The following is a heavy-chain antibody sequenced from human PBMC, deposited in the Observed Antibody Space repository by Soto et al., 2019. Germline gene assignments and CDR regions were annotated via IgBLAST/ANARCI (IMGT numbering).Heavy chain of an antibody. J-gene: IGHJ4*02. Sequence: GGSLRLSCAASGFTFNWCWMSWVRQAPGKGLEWVANVKEDGSEKYYADSVKGRFTISRDNAKNSLFLQMNNLRAEDTAIYYCARAATYGNIVTLAYWGLGTLVTVSS. V-gene: IGHV3-7*01. CDR2: VKEDGSEK. D-gene: IGHD3-9*01. CDR1: GFTFNWCW. CDR3: ARAATYGNIVTLAY.